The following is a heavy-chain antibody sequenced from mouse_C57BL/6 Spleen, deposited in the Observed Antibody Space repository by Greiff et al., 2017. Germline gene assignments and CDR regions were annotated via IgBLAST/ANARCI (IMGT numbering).Heavy chain of an antibody. CDR1: GYTFTSYW. V-gene: IGHV1-7*01. Sequence: QVQLQQSGAELAKPGASVKLSCKASGYTFTSYWMHWVKQRPGQGLEWIGYINPSSGYPKYNQKFKDKATLTADKSASTAYMRLSSLTYEDSAGYYWAKGRGDWYFDVWGTGTTVTVSA. J-gene: IGHJ1*03. CDR2: INPSSGYP. CDR3: AKGRGDWYFDV. D-gene: IGHD3-3*01.